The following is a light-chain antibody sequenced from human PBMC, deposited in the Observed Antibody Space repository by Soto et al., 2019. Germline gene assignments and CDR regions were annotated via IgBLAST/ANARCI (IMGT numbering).Light chain of an antibody. CDR1: QSLVYSDGNTY. Sequence: DIVLTQAPLSSPVTLGQPASISCRSSQSLVYSDGNTYLSWLHQRPGQPPRLLIFKISIRVTGVPDRFSGTGAGTDFTLKIGRVEAEDVGIYYCMQATQFPWTFGQGTKVEI. J-gene: IGKJ1*01. CDR2: KIS. CDR3: MQATQFPWT. V-gene: IGKV2-24*01.